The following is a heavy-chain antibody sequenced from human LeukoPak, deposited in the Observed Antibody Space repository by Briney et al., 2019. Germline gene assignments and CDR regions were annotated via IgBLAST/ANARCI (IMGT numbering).Heavy chain of an antibody. CDR1: GFTFSSYW. CDR2: SNTDGRST. Sequence: GGSLRLSCAASGFTFSSYWMHWVRQAPGKGLVWVSRSNTDGRSTSYADSVTGRFTISRDNAKNSLYLQMNSLRAEDTAVYYCARVGGDSSGYYPSSFDYWGQGTLVTVSS. J-gene: IGHJ4*02. D-gene: IGHD3-22*01. V-gene: IGHV3-74*01. CDR3: ARVGGDSSGYYPSSFDY.